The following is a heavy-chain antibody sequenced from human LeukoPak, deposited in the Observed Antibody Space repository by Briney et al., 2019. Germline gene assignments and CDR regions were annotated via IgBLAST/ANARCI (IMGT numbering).Heavy chain of an antibody. CDR2: INLNAVTT. Sequence: EASVTVSFTASGYTFTNYYIHWMRQAPGQGLEWVGIINLNAVTTRYAQKFQGRITVTRDTSTSTVYMELSSLRSEDTAVYFCAREGAAEAKNFDYWGQGTLVIVSS. D-gene: IGHD6-25*01. CDR3: AREGAAEAKNFDY. CDR1: GYTFTNYY. J-gene: IGHJ4*02. V-gene: IGHV1-46*01.